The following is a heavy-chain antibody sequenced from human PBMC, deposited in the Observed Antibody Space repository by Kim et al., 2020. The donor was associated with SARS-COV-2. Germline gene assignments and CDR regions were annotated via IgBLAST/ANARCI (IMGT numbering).Heavy chain of an antibody. CDR1: GYTFIGYY. J-gene: IGHJ4*02. CDR2: INPKSGET. CDR3: ARGSAYYFDS. V-gene: IGHV1-2*02. Sequence: ASVKVSCKASGYTFIGYYIQWVRQAPGQGLEWMGWINPKSGETKFAQKFQGRVAVTRDTSTSTVNMELRRLASDDTAVYFCARGSAYYFDSWVQGTLVTV.